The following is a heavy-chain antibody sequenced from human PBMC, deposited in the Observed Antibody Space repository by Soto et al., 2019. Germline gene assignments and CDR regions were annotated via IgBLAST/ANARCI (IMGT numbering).Heavy chain of an antibody. D-gene: IGHD3-3*01. Sequence: SVKVSCKASGGSFGDYAFSWVRQAPGQGLEWMGGIIPISGTRNYAQKFRGRVTITADKSTTTVYMELSSLRSEDTAVYYCARSGDFWSGYDYYGMDIWGQGTTVTVSS. V-gene: IGHV1-69*06. CDR3: ARSGDFWSGYDYYGMDI. J-gene: IGHJ6*02. CDR1: GGSFGDYA. CDR2: IIPISGTR.